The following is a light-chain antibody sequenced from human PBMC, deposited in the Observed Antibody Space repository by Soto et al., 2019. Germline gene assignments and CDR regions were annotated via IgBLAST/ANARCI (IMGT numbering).Light chain of an antibody. Sequence: EIVLTQSPGTLSLSPGERATLSCRASQSVRSSYLAWYQQKPGQSPRLLIYGASSRATGIPDRFSGSGSGTDFTLTISRLEPEDFAVFYCQQYGSSPITFGQGTRLEIK. CDR1: QSVRSSY. CDR3: QQYGSSPIT. V-gene: IGKV3-20*01. CDR2: GAS. J-gene: IGKJ5*01.